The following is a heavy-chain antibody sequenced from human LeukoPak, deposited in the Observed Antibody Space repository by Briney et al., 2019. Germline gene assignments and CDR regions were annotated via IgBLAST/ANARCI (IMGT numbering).Heavy chain of an antibody. V-gene: IGHV3-7*01. CDR3: ARDGGPSYYYYYMDV. J-gene: IGHJ6*03. D-gene: IGHD3-16*01. CDR1: GFTFSSYW. Sequence: GGSLRLSCAASGFTFSSYWVTWVRQAPGKGLEWVANIKQDESEKYYVDSVKGRFTISRDNARNSLYLQMTSLRVEDTAVYYCARDGGPSYYYYYMDVWGKGTTVTVSS. CDR2: IKQDESEK.